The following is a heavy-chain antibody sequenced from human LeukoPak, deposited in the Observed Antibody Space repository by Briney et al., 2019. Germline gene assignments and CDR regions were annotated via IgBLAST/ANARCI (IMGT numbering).Heavy chain of an antibody. Sequence: PSETLSLTCAVYGGSFSGYYWSWIRQPPGKGLEWIGEINHSGSTNYNPSLKSRVTISVDTSKNQFSLKLSSVTAADTAVYYCARNVNRFDPWGQGALVTVSS. J-gene: IGHJ5*02. CDR3: ARNVNRFDP. CDR1: GGSFSGYY. CDR2: INHSGST. V-gene: IGHV4-34*01.